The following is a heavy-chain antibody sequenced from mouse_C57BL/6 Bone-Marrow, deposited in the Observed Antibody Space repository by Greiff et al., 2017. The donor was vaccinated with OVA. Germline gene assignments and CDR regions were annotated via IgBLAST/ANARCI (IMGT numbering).Heavy chain of an antibody. CDR2: IYPGSVST. D-gene: IGHD2-4*01. V-gene: IGHV1-55*01. CDR1: GYTFTSYW. CDR3: ARSGLRRAWFAY. J-gene: IGHJ3*01. Sequence: QVQLQQSDAELVKPGASAKMSCKASGYTFTSYWITWVKQRPGQGLEWMGDIYPGSVSTNYNEKFKSKATLTGDTASSTAYMQLSSLTSEDSAVYYCARSGLRRAWFAYWGQGTLVTVSA.